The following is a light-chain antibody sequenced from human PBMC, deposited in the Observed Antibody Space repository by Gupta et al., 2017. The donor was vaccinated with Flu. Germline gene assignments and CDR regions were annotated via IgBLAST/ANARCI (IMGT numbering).Light chain of an antibody. CDR3: QQSYSTPLT. Sequence: DIQMSHSLSPLSAYVGDRVTITCRASQSISSYLNWYQQKPGKAPKLLIYTASSLQSGVPSRFSGSGSGTDFTLTISSLQPEDFATYYCQQSYSTPLTFGGGTKVDIK. CDR1: QSISSY. CDR2: TAS. J-gene: IGKJ4*01. V-gene: IGKV1-39*01.